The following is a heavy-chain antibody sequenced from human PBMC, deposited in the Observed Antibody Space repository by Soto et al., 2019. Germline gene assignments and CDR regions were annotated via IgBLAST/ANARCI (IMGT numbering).Heavy chain of an antibody. CDR1: GGSISSYY. J-gene: IGHJ5*02. Sequence: SETLSLTCTVSGGSISSYYWSWIRQPPGKGLEWIGYIYYSGSTNYNPSLKSRVTISVDTSKNQFSLKLSSVTAADTAVYYCARAAGYCSGGSCPPGWFDPWGQGTLVTVSS. CDR3: ARAAGYCSGGSCPPGWFDP. V-gene: IGHV4-59*01. CDR2: IYYSGST. D-gene: IGHD2-15*01.